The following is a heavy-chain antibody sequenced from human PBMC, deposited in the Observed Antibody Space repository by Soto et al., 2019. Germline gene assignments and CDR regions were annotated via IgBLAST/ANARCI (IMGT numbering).Heavy chain of an antibody. V-gene: IGHV1-18*04. Sequence: QVQLVQSGADVKKPGASVKVSCEASGYSFSTYAISWVRQAPGQGLEWLGRISTYSGNTNYAQILQGRVTLTTDTSTNTAFMELRSLRSDDTDVYYCARTIAVAGIGYYFDYWGQGTLVTVSS. D-gene: IGHD6-19*01. J-gene: IGHJ4*02. CDR1: GYSFSTYA. CDR3: ARTIAVAGIGYYFDY. CDR2: ISTYSGNT.